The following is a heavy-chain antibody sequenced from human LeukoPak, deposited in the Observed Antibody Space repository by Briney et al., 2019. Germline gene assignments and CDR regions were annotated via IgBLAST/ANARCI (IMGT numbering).Heavy chain of an antibody. CDR1: GFTFSNYW. CDR3: ARDGGNSGYDQLDY. J-gene: IGHJ4*02. V-gene: IGHV3-7*01. CDR2: IKQDGSEK. D-gene: IGHD5-12*01. Sequence: PGGSLRLSCAASGFTFSNYWMTWVRQVPGKGLEWVAKIKQDGSEKYYVDSVEGRLTISRDNGKNSVFLQMSALRAEDTAIYYCARDGGNSGYDQLDYWGQGTPVTVSS.